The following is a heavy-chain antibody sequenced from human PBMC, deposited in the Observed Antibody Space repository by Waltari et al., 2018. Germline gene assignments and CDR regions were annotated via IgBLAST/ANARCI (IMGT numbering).Heavy chain of an antibody. D-gene: IGHD1-20*01. J-gene: IGHJ4*02. Sequence: EVQLVESGGGLVQPGGSLRLSCAASGFTFSSYAMSWVRQAPGKGLEWVSAISGRGGSTYYADSVKGRFTISRDKSKNTLYLQMNSLRAEDTAVYYCAKDPFSRSRYTRSDYWGQGTLVTVSS. CDR2: ISGRGGST. V-gene: IGHV3-23*04. CDR3: AKDPFSRSRYTRSDY. CDR1: GFTFSSYA.